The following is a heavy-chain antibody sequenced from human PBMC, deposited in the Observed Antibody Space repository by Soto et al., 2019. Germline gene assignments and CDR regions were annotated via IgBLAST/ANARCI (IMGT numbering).Heavy chain of an antibody. CDR2: ISGSGGST. V-gene: IGHV3-23*01. CDR3: AKDGIAAAGPLDYYYYYMDV. Sequence: GGSLRLSCAASGFTFSSYAMSWVRQAPGKGLEWVSAISGSGGSTYYADSVKGRFTISRDNSKNTLYLQMNSLRAEDTAVYYCAKDGIAAAGPLDYYYYYMDVWGKGTTVTVSS. D-gene: IGHD6-13*01. CDR1: GFTFSSYA. J-gene: IGHJ6*03.